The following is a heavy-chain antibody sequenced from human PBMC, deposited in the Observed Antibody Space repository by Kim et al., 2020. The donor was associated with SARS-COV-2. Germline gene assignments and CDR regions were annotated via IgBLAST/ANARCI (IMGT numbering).Heavy chain of an antibody. CDR1: EYSFSDAW. Sequence: ETLSLTCAASEYSFSDAWMIWVRQAPGKGLEWVGRIKTRIAGGTTDYAAPINGRFTISRDDSKNILYLQMNNLKTEDTAVYYCATHRTDYWGQGTLVTVSS. J-gene: IGHJ4*02. V-gene: IGHV3-15*01. CDR2: IKTRIAGGTT. CDR3: ATHRTDY.